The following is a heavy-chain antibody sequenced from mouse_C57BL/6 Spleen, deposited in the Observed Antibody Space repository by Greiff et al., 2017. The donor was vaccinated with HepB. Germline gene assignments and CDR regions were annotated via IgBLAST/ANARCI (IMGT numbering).Heavy chain of an antibody. CDR2: ISDGGSYT. J-gene: IGHJ3*01. CDR3: ARPYYDFAY. Sequence: EVQGVESGGGLVKPGGSRKLSCAASGFTFSSYAMSWVRQTPEKRLEWVATISDGGSYTYYPDNVKGRFTISRDNAKNNLYLQMSHLKSEDTAMYYCARPYYDFAYWGQGTLVTVSA. V-gene: IGHV5-4*01. CDR1: GFTFSSYA. D-gene: IGHD2-10*01.